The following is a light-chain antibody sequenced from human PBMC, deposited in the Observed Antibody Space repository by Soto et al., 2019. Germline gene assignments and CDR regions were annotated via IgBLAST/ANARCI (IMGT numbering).Light chain of an antibody. CDR3: SSYTTTTSFHV. V-gene: IGLV2-14*01. CDR1: SNDVGGYNY. Sequence: QSALTQPASVSGSPGQSITISCTGTSNDVGGYNYVSWYQQYPDKAPTLIIYDVSNRPSGVSTRFSGSKSGNRASLTISGLQAEDEFDYFCSSYTTTTSFHVFGPVT. CDR2: DVS. J-gene: IGLJ1*01.